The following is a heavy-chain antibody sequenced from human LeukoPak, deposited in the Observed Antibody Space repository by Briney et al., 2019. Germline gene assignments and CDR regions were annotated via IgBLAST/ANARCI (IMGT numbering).Heavy chain of an antibody. J-gene: IGHJ6*02. V-gene: IGHV1-18*01. CDR3: AGVEGYSYGPDYGMDV. D-gene: IGHD5-18*01. CDR2: ISAYNGNT. CDR1: GYTFTSYG. Sequence: GASVKVSCKASGYTFTSYGISWVRQAPGQGLEWMGWISAYNGNTSYAQKLQGRVTMTTDASTSTAYMELRSLRSDDTAVYYCAGVEGYSYGPDYGMDVWGQGTTVTVSS.